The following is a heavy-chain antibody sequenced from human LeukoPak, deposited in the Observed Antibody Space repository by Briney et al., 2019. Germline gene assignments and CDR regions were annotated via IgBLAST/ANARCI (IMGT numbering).Heavy chain of an antibody. D-gene: IGHD1-1*01. CDR3: AKRSGLSRSRYYYYYMDV. Sequence: PSETLSLTCAVYGGSFSGYYWSWIRQPPGKGLEWIGEINHSGSTNYNPSLKSRVTISVDTSKNQFSLKLSSVTAADTAVYYCAKRSGLSRSRYYYYYMDVWGKGTTVTVSS. J-gene: IGHJ6*03. CDR1: GGSFSGYY. V-gene: IGHV4-34*01. CDR2: INHSGST.